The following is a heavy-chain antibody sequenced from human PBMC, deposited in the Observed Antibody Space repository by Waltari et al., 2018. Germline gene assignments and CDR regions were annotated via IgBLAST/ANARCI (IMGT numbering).Heavy chain of an antibody. CDR2: IHHSGNT. CDR1: GGFFRDYY. CDR3: ARLVVVRSAVGAYYFDY. V-gene: IGHV4-34*02. Sequence: VQLQQCGAGLLKLSETLSLTCDVYGGFFRDYYWGWIRQPKGKGLEWIGEIHHSGNTNYNPTLKSRVIVSIDTSKDQFSLKLTSVTAADTAVYYCARLVVVRSAVGAYYFDYWGQGTLVTVSS. D-gene: IGHD2-15*01. J-gene: IGHJ4*02.